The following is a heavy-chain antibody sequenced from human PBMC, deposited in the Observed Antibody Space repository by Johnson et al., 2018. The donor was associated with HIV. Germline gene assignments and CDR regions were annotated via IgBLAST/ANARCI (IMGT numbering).Heavy chain of an antibody. D-gene: IGHD5-18*01. Sequence: QVLLVESGGGLVQPGGSLRLSCAASRFTFDSCGMHWVRQAAGRGLEWLAVIWYDARNTYYAASVKGRFTLSRDNSKNTLYLKMNSLRAEATADYYCAKGDKAYSYRVDAFDIWGQGTMVTVSP. CDR1: RFTFDSCG. J-gene: IGHJ3*02. CDR3: AKGDKAYSYRVDAFDI. CDR2: IWYDARNT. V-gene: IGHV3-33*06.